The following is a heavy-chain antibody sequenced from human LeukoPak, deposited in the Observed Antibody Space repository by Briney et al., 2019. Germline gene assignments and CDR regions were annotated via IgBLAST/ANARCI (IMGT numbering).Heavy chain of an antibody. Sequence: GAPVKVSCKASGYTFTGYYMHWVRQAPGQGLEWMGWINPNSGGTNYAQKFQGRVTMTRDTSISTAYMELSRLRSDDTAVYYCARVHRIYSSSWYMMGSFDYWGQGTLVTVSS. CDR3: ARVHRIYSSSWYMMGSFDY. V-gene: IGHV1-2*02. CDR1: GYTFTGYY. CDR2: INPNSGGT. J-gene: IGHJ4*02. D-gene: IGHD6-13*01.